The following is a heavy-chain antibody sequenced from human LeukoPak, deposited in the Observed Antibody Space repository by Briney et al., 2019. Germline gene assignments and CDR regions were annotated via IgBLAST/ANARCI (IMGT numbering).Heavy chain of an antibody. CDR3: ARDQGYVDY. J-gene: IGHJ4*02. CDR2: IIPIFGTA. CDR1: GGTFSSYA. Sequence: GASVKVSCKASGGTFSSYAISWVRQAPGQGLEWMGGIIPIFGTANYAQKFQGRVTMTTDTSTSTAYMELRSLRSDDTAVYYCARDQGYVDYWGQGTLVTVSS. V-gene: IGHV1-69*05.